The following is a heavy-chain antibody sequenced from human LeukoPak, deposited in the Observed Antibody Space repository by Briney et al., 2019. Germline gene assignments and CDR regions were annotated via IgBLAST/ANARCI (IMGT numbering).Heavy chain of an antibody. CDR3: ARSLGYCSSTSCYNRAGYFDY. CDR1: GYTFTSYY. CDR2: INPSGGST. J-gene: IGHJ4*02. Sequence: GASVKVSCKASGYTFTSYYMHWVRQAPGQGLEWMGIINPSGGSTSYAQKFQGRVTMTRDTSTSTVYMELSSLRSEDTAVYYCARSLGYCSSTSCYNRAGYFDYWGQGTLVTASS. D-gene: IGHD2-2*02. V-gene: IGHV1-46*01.